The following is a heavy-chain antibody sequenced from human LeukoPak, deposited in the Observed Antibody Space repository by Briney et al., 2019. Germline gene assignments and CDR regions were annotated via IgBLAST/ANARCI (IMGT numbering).Heavy chain of an antibody. D-gene: IGHD3-10*01. Sequence: SETLSLTCTVSGYSISSGYYWGWIRQPPGKGLEWIGSMYHSGSTYYNPSLKSRVTISVDTSKNQFSLKLSSVTAADTAVYYCARDVGSLYGSGSYYGIDYWGQGTLVTVSS. CDR3: ARDVGSLYGSGSYYGIDY. CDR1: GYSISSGYY. CDR2: MYHSGST. J-gene: IGHJ4*02. V-gene: IGHV4-38-2*02.